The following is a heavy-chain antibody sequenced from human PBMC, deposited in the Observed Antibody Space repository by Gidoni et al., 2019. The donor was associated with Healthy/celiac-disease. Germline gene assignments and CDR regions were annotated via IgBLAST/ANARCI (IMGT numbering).Heavy chain of an antibody. D-gene: IGHD3-22*01. V-gene: IGHV3-30*03. CDR3: ASNYYDSSGYYHSDY. CDR1: GFTFSSYG. J-gene: IGHJ4*02. Sequence: QVQLVESGGGVVQPGRSLRLSCAASGFTFSSYGMHWVRQAPGKGLEWVAVISYDGSNKYYADSVKGRFTISRDNSKNTLYLQMNSLRAEDTAVYYCASNYYDSSGYYHSDYWGQGTLVTVSS. CDR2: ISYDGSNK.